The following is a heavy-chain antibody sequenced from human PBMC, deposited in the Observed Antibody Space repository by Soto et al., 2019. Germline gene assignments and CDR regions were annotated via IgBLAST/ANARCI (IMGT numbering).Heavy chain of an antibody. J-gene: IGHJ4*02. CDR1: GFTFSRYA. CDR3: ARSRNGAVPDSINF. Sequence: GGSLRLSCAASGFTFSRYAMHWVRQAPGEGLAWVAVISRDGSSKYYGDSVKGRFTVSRDNSNNTLYLSMTSLRPDDTAVFYCARSRNGAVPDSINFWGQGTLVTVSS. D-gene: IGHD2-8*01. V-gene: IGHV3-30-3*01. CDR2: ISRDGSSK.